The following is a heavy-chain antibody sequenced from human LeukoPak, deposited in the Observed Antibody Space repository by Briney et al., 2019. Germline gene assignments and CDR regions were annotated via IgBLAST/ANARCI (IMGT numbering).Heavy chain of an antibody. V-gene: IGHV3-23*01. CDR2: ISGSGGST. CDR3: AKVAGATPRYYGMDV. D-gene: IGHD1-26*01. CDR1: GFTFSSYA. J-gene: IGHJ6*02. Sequence: GGSLRLSCAASGFTFSSYAMSWVRQAPGKGLEWFSAISGSGGSTYYADSVKGRFTISRDNSKNTLYLQMNSLRAEDTAVYYCAKVAGATPRYYGMDVWGQGTTVTVSS.